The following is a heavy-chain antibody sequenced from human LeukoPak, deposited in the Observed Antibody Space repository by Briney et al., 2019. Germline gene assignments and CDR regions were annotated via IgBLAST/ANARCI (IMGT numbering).Heavy chain of an antibody. Sequence: GASVKVSCKASGYTFTSYDINWVRQATGQGLEWMGWMNPNSGNTGYAQKLQGRVTMTTDTSTSTAYMELRSLRSDDTAVYYCARGGRGYSYGRLDYWGQGTPVTVSS. CDR1: GYTFTSYD. D-gene: IGHD5-18*01. CDR3: ARGGRGYSYGRLDY. V-gene: IGHV1-8*01. CDR2: MNPNSGNT. J-gene: IGHJ4*02.